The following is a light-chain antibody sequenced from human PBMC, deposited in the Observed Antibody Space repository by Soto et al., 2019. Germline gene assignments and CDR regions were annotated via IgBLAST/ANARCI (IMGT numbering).Light chain of an antibody. CDR1: SSDIGGYNF. CDR3: NSYASVVTVV. J-gene: IGLJ2*01. Sequence: QSVLTQPASVSGSPGQSITISCTGTSSDIGGYNFVSWYQQHPGKAPKVLIYDVTNRPSGVSDRFSGSKSGNTASLTISGLQTDGEADYFCNSYASVVTVVFGGGTKLTVL. CDR2: DVT. V-gene: IGLV2-14*03.